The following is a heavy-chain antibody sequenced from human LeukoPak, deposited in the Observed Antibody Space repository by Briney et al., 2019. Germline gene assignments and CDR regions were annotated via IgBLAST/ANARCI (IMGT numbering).Heavy chain of an antibody. D-gene: IGHD5-12*01. CDR1: GFTFEDFG. CDR3: AKDAPYNGRVFDS. V-gene: IGHV3-43*02. CDR2: ISGDGSMT. J-gene: IGHJ4*02. Sequence: GGSLRLSXGGFGFTFEDFGMHWVRQRPGKGLEWVSLISGDGSMTHYADSAKGRFTISRDNTKNSLYLQMNSLRTEDTAFYYCAKDAPYNGRVFDSWGQGTLVTVSS.